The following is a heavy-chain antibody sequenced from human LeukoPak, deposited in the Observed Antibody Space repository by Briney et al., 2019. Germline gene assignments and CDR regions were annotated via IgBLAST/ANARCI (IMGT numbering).Heavy chain of an antibody. CDR2: ISYDGSNK. Sequence: QTGGSLRLSCAASGFNVSSNYMSWVRQAPGKGLEWVAVISYDGSNKYYADSVKGRFTISRDNSKNTLFLQMNSLRAEDTAVYYCARAHYDFWSGYSRGAFDIWGQGTMVSVSS. CDR1: GFNVSSNY. V-gene: IGHV3-30-3*01. D-gene: IGHD3-3*01. CDR3: ARAHYDFWSGYSRGAFDI. J-gene: IGHJ3*02.